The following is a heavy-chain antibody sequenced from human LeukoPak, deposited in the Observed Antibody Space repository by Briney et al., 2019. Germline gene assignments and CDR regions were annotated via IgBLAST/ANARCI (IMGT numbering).Heavy chain of an antibody. CDR3: SLTGESVHYYYYMDV. CDR2: INHSGST. J-gene: IGHJ6*03. CDR1: GGSFSGYY. V-gene: IGHV4-34*01. D-gene: IGHD7-27*01. Sequence: TSETLSLTCAVYGGSFSGYYWSWIRQPPGKGLEWIGEINHSGSTNYNPSLKSRVTISVDTSKNQFSLKLSSVTAADTAVYYCSLTGESVHYYYYMDVWGKGTTVTVSS.